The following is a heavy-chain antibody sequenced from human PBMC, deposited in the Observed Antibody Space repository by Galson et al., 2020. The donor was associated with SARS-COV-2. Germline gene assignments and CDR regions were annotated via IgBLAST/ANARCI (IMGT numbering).Heavy chain of an antibody. CDR2: LNSDGSST. J-gene: IGHJ4*02. Sequence: GESLKISCAASGFTFSSYWMHWVRQAPGKGLVWVSRLNSDGSSTSYADSVNGRFTISRDNAKNTLYLQMNSLRAEDTAVYYCARGSGQLGCYYWGQGTLVTVSS. D-gene: IGHD6-6*01. CDR1: GFTFSSYW. V-gene: IGHV3-74*01. CDR3: ARGSGQLGCYY.